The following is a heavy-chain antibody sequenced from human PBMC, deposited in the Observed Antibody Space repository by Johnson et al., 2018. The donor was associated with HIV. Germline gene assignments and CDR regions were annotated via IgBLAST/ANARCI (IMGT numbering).Heavy chain of an antibody. D-gene: IGHD6-13*01. V-gene: IGHV3-30*04. CDR3: ARELGSSWYGAFDI. CDR2: ISYDGSNK. CDR1: GFTFSSYA. Sequence: QVQLVESGGGVVQPGRSLRLSCAASGFTFSSYAMHWVRQAPGKGLEWVAVISYDGSNKYYAESVKDRFTISRDNSKNTLYLQMNSLRAEDTAVYYCARELGSSWYGAFDIWGQGTMVTVSS. J-gene: IGHJ3*02.